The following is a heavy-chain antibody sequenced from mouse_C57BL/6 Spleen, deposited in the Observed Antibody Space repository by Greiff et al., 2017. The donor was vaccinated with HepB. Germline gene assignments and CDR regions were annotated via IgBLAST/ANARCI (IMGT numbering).Heavy chain of an antibody. CDR3: TRHGSSYRRFAY. CDR2: IDPETGGT. Sequence: VKLQESGAELVRPGASVTLSCKASGYTFTDYEMHWVKQTPVHGLEWIGAIDPETGGTAYNQKFKGKAILTADKSSSTAYMELRSLTSEDSAVYYCTRHGSSYRRFAYWCQGTLVTVSA. CDR1: GYTFTDYE. J-gene: IGHJ3*01. V-gene: IGHV1-15*01. D-gene: IGHD1-1*01.